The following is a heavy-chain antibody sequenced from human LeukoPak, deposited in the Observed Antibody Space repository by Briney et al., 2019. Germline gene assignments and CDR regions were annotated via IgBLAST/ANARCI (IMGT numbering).Heavy chain of an antibody. CDR3: TTDRIAGGG. D-gene: IGHD2-21*01. CDR2: IKTRADGGTA. Sequence: GGSLRLSCAASGITFNNACMSWVRQAPGKGLEWVGRIKTRADGGTAEYAAPVKGRFTISRDDSNNTLYLQMNSLKTEDTAVYYCTTDRIAGGGWGQGTLVTVSS. CDR1: GITFNNAC. V-gene: IGHV3-15*01. J-gene: IGHJ4*02.